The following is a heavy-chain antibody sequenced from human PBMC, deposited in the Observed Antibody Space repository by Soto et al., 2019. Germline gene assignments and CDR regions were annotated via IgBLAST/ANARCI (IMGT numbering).Heavy chain of an antibody. V-gene: IGHV1-69*01. CDR3: ARDGVDVSRTTVRHGALDI. CDR2: FLPVFTTA. Sequence: QVQLVQSGAEVKKPGSSVKVSCKASGGSFSTYGISWVRQAPGQGLEWMGGFLPVFTTAKYAQKFQGRVSITADESTYTAYMELSSLRSEDTAVYFCARDGVDVSRTTVRHGALDIWGQGTVVTASS. J-gene: IGHJ3*02. CDR1: GGSFSTYG. D-gene: IGHD4-17*01.